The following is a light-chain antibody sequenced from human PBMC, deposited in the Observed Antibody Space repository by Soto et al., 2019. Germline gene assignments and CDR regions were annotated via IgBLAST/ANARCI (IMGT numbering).Light chain of an antibody. CDR2: GAS. V-gene: IGKV3-20*01. CDR1: QSVSSSY. Sequence: EIVLTQSPGTLSVSPGERATVSCRASQSVSSSYLAWYQQKPGQAPRLLIYGASSRATGIPDRFSGSGSGTDFTLTISRLEPEDFALYYCQQYHTSPLTFGQGTKVDIK. CDR3: QQYHTSPLT. J-gene: IGKJ1*01.